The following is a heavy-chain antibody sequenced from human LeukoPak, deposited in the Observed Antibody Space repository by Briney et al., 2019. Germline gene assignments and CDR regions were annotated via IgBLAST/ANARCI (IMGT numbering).Heavy chain of an antibody. D-gene: IGHD4-17*01. J-gene: IGHJ3*02. V-gene: IGHV1-8*01. CDR3: ARGTGPLGDYGDYVDAFDI. Sequence: GASVKVSCKASGYTFTSYDINWVRQATGQGLGWMGWMDPNSGNTGYAQKFQGRVTMTRNTSISTAYMELSSLRSEDTAVYYCARGTGPLGDYGDYVDAFDIWGQGTMVTVSS. CDR1: GYTFTSYD. CDR2: MDPNSGNT.